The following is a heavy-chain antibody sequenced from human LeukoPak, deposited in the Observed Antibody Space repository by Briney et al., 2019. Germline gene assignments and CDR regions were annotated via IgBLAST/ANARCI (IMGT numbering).Heavy chain of an antibody. CDR2: ISAYNGNT. CDR1: GYTFTSYG. V-gene: IGHV1-18*01. J-gene: IGHJ4*02. D-gene: IGHD4-17*01. Sequence: ASVTVSCKASGYTFTSYGISWVRQAPGQGLEWMGWISAYNGNTNYAQKFQDRVTMTTDTATSTAFLEVRSLTSDDTAVYFCARDPDFGENTWGQGTLVTVSS. CDR3: ARDPDFGENT.